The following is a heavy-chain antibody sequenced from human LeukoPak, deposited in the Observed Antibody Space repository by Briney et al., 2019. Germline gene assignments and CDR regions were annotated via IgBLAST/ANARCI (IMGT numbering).Heavy chain of an antibody. V-gene: IGHV5-51*01. J-gene: IGHJ4*02. CDR2: IYPRDSDT. D-gene: IGHD3-10*01. CDR1: GYTFTHQW. Sequence: GESLKISCKASGYTFTHQWIGWVRQKSGSGPEWMGIIYPRDSDTRYSPSFQGHVTISADTSINTAYLEWSRLEASDTAIYYCARHSDVIGAIWGQGTLVTVSS. CDR3: ARHSDVIGAI.